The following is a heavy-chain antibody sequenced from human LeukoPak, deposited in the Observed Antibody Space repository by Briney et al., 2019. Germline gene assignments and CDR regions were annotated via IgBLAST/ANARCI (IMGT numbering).Heavy chain of an antibody. Sequence: PGGSLRLSCAASGFTFSSYAMSWVRQAPGKGLEWVSSISTTGGSTYYADSVRGRFTISRDNSKNTLYLQMNSLRAEDTAVYYCAKGALFGELFRDWGQGTLVTVSS. CDR3: AKGALFGELFRD. D-gene: IGHD3-10*01. CDR1: GFTFSSYA. V-gene: IGHV3-23*01. J-gene: IGHJ4*02. CDR2: ISTTGGST.